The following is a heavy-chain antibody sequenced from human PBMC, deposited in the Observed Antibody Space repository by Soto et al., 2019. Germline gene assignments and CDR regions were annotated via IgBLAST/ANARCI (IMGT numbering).Heavy chain of an antibody. V-gene: IGHV3-49*03. Sequence: GGSLRLSCTASGFTFGDYAVTLIRQAPGKGLEWVGFIRSTAPGGTAEYATSVRGRFTISRDDSKSIAYLQMNSLQTEDTAVYYCIRRYYYGSGSYAYWGQGTLVTVSS. J-gene: IGHJ4*02. D-gene: IGHD3-10*01. CDR1: GFTFGDYA. CDR3: IRRYYYGSGSYAY. CDR2: IRSTAPGGTA.